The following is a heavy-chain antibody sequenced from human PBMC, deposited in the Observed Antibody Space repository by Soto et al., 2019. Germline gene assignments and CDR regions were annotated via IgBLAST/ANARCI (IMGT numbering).Heavy chain of an antibody. J-gene: IGHJ6*03. CDR3: ARGHPLNIVVVPAAHYYYMDV. V-gene: IGHV3-48*01. Sequence: GGSLRLSCAASGFTFSSYSMNWVRQAPGKGLEWVSYISSSSSTIYYADYVKGRFTISRDNAKNSLYLQMNSLRAEETAVYYCARGHPLNIVVVPAAHYYYMDVWGKGTTVTVSS. D-gene: IGHD2-2*01. CDR2: ISSSSSTI. CDR1: GFTFSSYS.